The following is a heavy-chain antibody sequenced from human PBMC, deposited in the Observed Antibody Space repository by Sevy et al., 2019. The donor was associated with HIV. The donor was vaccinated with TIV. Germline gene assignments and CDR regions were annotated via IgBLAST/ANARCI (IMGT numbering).Heavy chain of an antibody. CDR1: GGSISSYY. Sequence: SETLSLTCTVSGGSISSYYWSWIRQPAGKGLEWIGRIYTSGSTNYNPSLKSRVTMSVDTSKNQFSLKLSSVTAADTAVYYCAGAPYYYGSGSYPYYYYYYGMDVWGQGTTVTVSS. J-gene: IGHJ6*02. CDR2: IYTSGST. V-gene: IGHV4-4*07. D-gene: IGHD3-10*01. CDR3: AGAPYYYGSGSYPYYYYYYGMDV.